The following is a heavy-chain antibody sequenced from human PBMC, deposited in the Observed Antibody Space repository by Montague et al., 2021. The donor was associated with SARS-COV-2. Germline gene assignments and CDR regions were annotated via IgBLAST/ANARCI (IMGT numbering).Heavy chain of an antibody. Sequence: SETLSLTCAVYGGSFSGYYWSWIRQPPGKGLEWIGEINHSGSTNYNPSLKSRATISVDTSKNQFSLKLSSVTAADPAVYYCARVRAVPAAMRIFSLGRSYYGMDVWGQGTTVTVSS. CDR2: INHSGST. CDR1: GGSFSGYY. V-gene: IGHV4-34*01. CDR3: ARVRAVPAAMRIFSLGRSYYGMDV. J-gene: IGHJ6*02. D-gene: IGHD2-2*01.